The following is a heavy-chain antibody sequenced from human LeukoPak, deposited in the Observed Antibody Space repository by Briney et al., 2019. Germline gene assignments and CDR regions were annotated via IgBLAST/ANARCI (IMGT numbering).Heavy chain of an antibody. CDR2: IYSGGST. Sequence: GGSLRLSCAASGFTVSSNYMSWVRQAPGKGLEWVSVIYSGGSTYYADSVKGRFTISRDNSKNTLYLQMNSLRAEDTAVYYCARDGFSSGYPYDAFDIWGQGTMVTISS. CDR3: ARDGFSSGYPYDAFDI. J-gene: IGHJ3*02. D-gene: IGHD3-22*01. CDR1: GFTVSSNY. V-gene: IGHV3-53*01.